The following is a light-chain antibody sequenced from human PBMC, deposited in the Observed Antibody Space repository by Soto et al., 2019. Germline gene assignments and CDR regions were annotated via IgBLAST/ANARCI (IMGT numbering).Light chain of an antibody. CDR1: HTISSSY. V-gene: IGKV3-20*01. CDR2: AIS. CDR3: QQYGSSPVT. Sequence: ENVLTQSPGTLSLSPGQRATLSCRASHTISSSYLAWYQQKPGQAPRLLIYAISDRATGVPDRFRGSGSGTDFTLTISRLEPEDFAVYYCQQYGSSPVTYGPGTKVDIK. J-gene: IGKJ3*01.